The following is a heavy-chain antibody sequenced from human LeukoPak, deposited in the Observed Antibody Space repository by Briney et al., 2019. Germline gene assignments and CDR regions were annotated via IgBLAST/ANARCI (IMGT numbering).Heavy chain of an antibody. CDR2: ISESGTGT. CDR3: AKDIAQGYTFGSIEQDY. Sequence: GGSLRLSCAASGVTFSIYAMSWVRQAPGKGLEWVSAISESGTGTYYADSVKGRFTISRDNSKNTLSLQMNSLRAEDTAVYYCAKDIAQGYTFGSIEQDYWGQGTLVTVSS. V-gene: IGHV3-23*01. D-gene: IGHD5-18*01. CDR1: GVTFSIYA. J-gene: IGHJ4*02.